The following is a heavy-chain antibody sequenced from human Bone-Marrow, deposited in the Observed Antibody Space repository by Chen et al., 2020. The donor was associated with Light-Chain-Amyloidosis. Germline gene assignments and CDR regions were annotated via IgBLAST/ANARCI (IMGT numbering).Heavy chain of an antibody. CDR1: GFTFSSYG. Sequence: QVQLVESGGGVVQPGGSLRLSCAASGFTFSSYGMHWVRQAPGKGLEWVAFIRYDGSNKYYADSVKGRFTISRDNSKNTPYLQMNSLRAEDTAVYYCAKDQQLVRHLFDYWGQGTLVTVSS. J-gene: IGHJ4*02. V-gene: IGHV3-30*02. CDR3: AKDQQLVRHLFDY. D-gene: IGHD6-6*01. CDR2: IRYDGSNK.